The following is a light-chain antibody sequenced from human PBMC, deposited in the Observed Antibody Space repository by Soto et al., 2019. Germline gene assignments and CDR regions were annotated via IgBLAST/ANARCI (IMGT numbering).Light chain of an antibody. Sequence: DIQMTQSPSSLSASVGDRVTISCRASQRISAFVNWYEQNPGIASKLLIYAVSSLQGRVPSRFSGSGSGTEFTLNISNLQPEDFATYFCQQTDNAPYTFGLGTKLEIK. CDR1: QRISAF. V-gene: IGKV1-39*01. CDR3: QQTDNAPYT. CDR2: AVS. J-gene: IGKJ2*01.